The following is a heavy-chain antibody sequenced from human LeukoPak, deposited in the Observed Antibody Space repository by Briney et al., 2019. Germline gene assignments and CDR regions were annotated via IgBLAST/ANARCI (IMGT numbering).Heavy chain of an antibody. J-gene: IGHJ4*02. CDR2: INPNSGGT. CDR1: GYTFTGYY. V-gene: IGHV1-2*02. Sequence: ASVKVSCKASGYTFTGYYMHWVRQAPGQGLGWMGWINPNSGGTNYAQKFQGRVTMTRDTSISTAYMELSRLRAEDTAVYYCARLGDTAMVFRYWGQGTLVTVSS. D-gene: IGHD5-18*01. CDR3: ARLGDTAMVFRY.